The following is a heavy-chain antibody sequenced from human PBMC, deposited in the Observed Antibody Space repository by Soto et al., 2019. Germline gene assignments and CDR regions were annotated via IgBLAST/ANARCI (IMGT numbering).Heavy chain of an antibody. CDR3: ATGGPYYYDSSGQFDY. D-gene: IGHD3-22*01. Sequence: GASVKLSCKVSGYTLTELSMHWVRQAPGKGLEWMGGFDPEDGETIYAQKFQGRVTMTEDTSTDTAYMELSSLRSEDTAVYYCATGGPYYYDSSGQFDYWGQGTLVTVSS. V-gene: IGHV1-24*01. CDR1: GYTLTELS. CDR2: FDPEDGET. J-gene: IGHJ4*02.